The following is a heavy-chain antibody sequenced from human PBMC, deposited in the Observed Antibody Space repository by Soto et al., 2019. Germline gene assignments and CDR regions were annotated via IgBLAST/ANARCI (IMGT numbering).Heavy chain of an antibody. CDR2: IWNDASNA. CDR3: ARDYGIGSYQLLDY. D-gene: IGHD1-26*01. J-gene: IGHJ4*02. Sequence: GGSLRLSCAASGFTFSSYGIHWVRQAPGKGLEWVALIWNDASNAFYADSVKGRFTISRDNSRNTLFLQMNSLRADDTAIYYCARDYGIGSYQLLDYWGQGALVTVSS. CDR1: GFTFSSYG. V-gene: IGHV3-33*01.